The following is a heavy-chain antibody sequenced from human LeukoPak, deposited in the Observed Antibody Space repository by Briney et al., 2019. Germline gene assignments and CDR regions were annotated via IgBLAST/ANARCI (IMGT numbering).Heavy chain of an antibody. CDR3: AKGGGRPFEY. CDR1: GFTFSNDW. D-gene: IGHD4-23*01. Sequence: GGSLRLSCAASGFTFSNDWMSWVRQAPGKGLEWVAGMNQDGSHKNYVDSVKGRFTISRDNAEDSLFLQMNRLRADDTAVYYCAKGGGRPFEYWGQGTLVTVSS. CDR2: MNQDGSHK. V-gene: IGHV3-7*04. J-gene: IGHJ4*02.